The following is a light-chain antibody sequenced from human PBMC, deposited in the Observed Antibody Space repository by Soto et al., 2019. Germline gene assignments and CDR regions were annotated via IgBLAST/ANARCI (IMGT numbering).Light chain of an antibody. CDR3: QQYHNWPA. CDR2: GAA. V-gene: IGKV3-15*01. Sequence: EIVMTQSPATLSVSPGERATLSCRASQSVFSSLACYHQKPGQDPRLLIYGAATRATGSPARFSGSGSGTEFTLTISSLQSEDFAVYYCQQYHNWPAFGQGTKVDIK. J-gene: IGKJ1*01. CDR1: QSVFSS.